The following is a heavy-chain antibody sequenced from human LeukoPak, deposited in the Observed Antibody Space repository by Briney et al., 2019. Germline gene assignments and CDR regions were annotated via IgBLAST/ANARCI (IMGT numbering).Heavy chain of an antibody. CDR3: ASIGPYGSGSYYQNYYFDY. J-gene: IGHJ4*02. CDR1: GYTFTGYY. CDR2: INPNSGGT. Sequence: ASVKVSCKASGYTFTGYYMHWVRQAPGQGLEWMGWINPNSGGTNYAQKFQGRVTMTRDTSIGTAYMELSRLRSDDTAVYYCASIGPYGSGSYYQNYYFDYWGQGTLVTVSS. V-gene: IGHV1-2*02. D-gene: IGHD3-10*01.